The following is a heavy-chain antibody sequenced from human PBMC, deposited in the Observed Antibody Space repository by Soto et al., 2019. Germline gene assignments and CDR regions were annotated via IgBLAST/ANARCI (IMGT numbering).Heavy chain of an antibody. J-gene: IGHJ4*02. CDR2: ISSDGHHQ. CDR1: GFSFNDYA. Sequence: GGSLRLSCATSGFSFNDYAMYWVRQAPGQGLEWVAIISSDGHHQFYLDNLRGRFTVSIDNSKNTLYLQMNSLRPEDTAVYYRSRGTYYPQSSGLHADYWGPGTVVTVSS. CDR3: SRGTYYPQSSGLHADY. V-gene: IGHV3-30*03. D-gene: IGHD3-22*01.